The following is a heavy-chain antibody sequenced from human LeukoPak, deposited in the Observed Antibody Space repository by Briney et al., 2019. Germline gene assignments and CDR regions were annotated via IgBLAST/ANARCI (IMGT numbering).Heavy chain of an antibody. CDR1: GFTFSSYG. V-gene: IGHV3-30*03. J-gene: IGHJ4*02. D-gene: IGHD6-19*01. CDR2: ISYDGSNK. Sequence: GGSLRLSCAASGFTFSSYGMHWVRQAPGKGLEWVAVISYDGSNKYYADSVKGRFTISRDNSKNTLYLQMNSLRAEDTAVYYCTTVAVAGHFDYWGQGTLVTVSS. CDR3: TTVAVAGHFDY.